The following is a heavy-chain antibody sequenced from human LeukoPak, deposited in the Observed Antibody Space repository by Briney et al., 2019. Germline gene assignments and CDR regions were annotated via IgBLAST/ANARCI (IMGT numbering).Heavy chain of an antibody. V-gene: IGHV3-9*01. Sequence: GGSLRLSCAASGFTFDDYAMHWVRQAPGKGLEWVSGISWNSGSIRYADSVKGRFTISRDNAKNSLYLQMNSLRTEDTALYFCAKDFDYGDYRGPSRRYFDYWGQGTLVTVSS. CDR1: GFTFDDYA. D-gene: IGHD4-17*01. J-gene: IGHJ4*02. CDR3: AKDFDYGDYRGPSRRYFDY. CDR2: ISWNSGSI.